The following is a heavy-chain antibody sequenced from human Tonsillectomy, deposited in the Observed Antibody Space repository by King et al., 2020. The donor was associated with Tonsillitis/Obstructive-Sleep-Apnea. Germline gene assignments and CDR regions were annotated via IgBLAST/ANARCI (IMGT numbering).Heavy chain of an antibody. D-gene: IGHD3-3*02. J-gene: IGHJ6*03. CDR1: GGSFSGFY. Sequence: VQLQQWGAGLLKPSETLSLTCGVYGGSFSGFYWSWIRQPPGKGLAWIGKINDGGSTNYNPSLKSRITISVDTSKNEFSLRLSSVTAADTAVYYCARGDLAMTYYMDVWGKGTTVTVSS. CDR2: INDGGST. CDR3: ARGDLAMTYYMDV. V-gene: IGHV4-34*01.